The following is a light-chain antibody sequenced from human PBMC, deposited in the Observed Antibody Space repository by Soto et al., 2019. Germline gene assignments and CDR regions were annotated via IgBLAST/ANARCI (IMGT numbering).Light chain of an antibody. J-gene: IGKJ2*01. CDR2: GAT. CDR1: QSIGTY. V-gene: IGKV1-39*01. CDR3: QHSYRTPYI. Sequence: DIPMTQSPSSLSASVGDRVTISCRASQSIGTYLNWYQQKPGVAPKLLIYGATSVQSGVPPRFSGSGSRTDFTLTIIDLQPEDSATYFCQHSYRTPYIFGQGTKLEIK.